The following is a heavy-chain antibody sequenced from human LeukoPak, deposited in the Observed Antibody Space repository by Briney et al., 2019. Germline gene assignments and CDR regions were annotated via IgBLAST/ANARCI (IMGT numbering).Heavy chain of an antibody. CDR1: GFTFSSYW. J-gene: IGHJ6*03. CDR2: IDTDGSNT. Sequence: GGSLRLSCAASGFTFSSYWMHWVRQAPGKGLVWVSRIDTDGSNTAYADSVKGRFTISRDNAKNTLYLQMNSLRVEDTAVYYCANGYYYYMDVWGKGTTVTVSS. CDR3: ANGYYYYMDV. V-gene: IGHV3-74*01. D-gene: IGHD2-8*01.